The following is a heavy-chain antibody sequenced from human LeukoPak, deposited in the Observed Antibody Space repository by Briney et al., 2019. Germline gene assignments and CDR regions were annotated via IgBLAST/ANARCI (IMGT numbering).Heavy chain of an antibody. CDR1: GGTFSSYA. J-gene: IGHJ4*02. Sequence: GASVKVSCKASGGTFSSYAISWVRQAPVQGLEWMVWINIYTGNPTYAQGFTGRFVFSLDTSVSTAYLQISSLKAEDTAVYYCARDAATINFDYWGQGTLVTVSS. D-gene: IGHD5-24*01. CDR2: INIYTGNP. V-gene: IGHV7-4-1*02. CDR3: ARDAATINFDY.